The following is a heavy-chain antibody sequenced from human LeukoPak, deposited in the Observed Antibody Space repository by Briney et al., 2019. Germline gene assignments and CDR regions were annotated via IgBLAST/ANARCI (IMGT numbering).Heavy chain of an antibody. Sequence: GGSLRLSRAASGFTVSSYSMNWVRQAPGKGLEWVSYISSSSSTIYYADSVKGRFTISRDNAKNSLYLQMNSLRAEDTAVYYCAREPDYYYGMDVWGQGTTVTVSS. CDR3: AREPDYYYGMDV. CDR2: ISSSSSTI. J-gene: IGHJ6*02. V-gene: IGHV3-48*04. CDR1: GFTVSSYS.